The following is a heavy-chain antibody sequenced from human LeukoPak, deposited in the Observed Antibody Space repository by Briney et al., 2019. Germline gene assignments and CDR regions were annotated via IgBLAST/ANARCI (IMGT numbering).Heavy chain of an antibody. CDR3: AKDEIFGGYYY. CDR1: GFTFSSYW. V-gene: IGHV3-7*03. D-gene: IGHD3-3*01. Sequence: GGSLRLSCAASGFTFSSYWMNWARQAPGKGLEWVASINHNGNVNYYVDSVKGRFTISRDNAKNSLYLQMNSLRAEDTAVYYCAKDEIFGGYYYWGQGTLVAVSS. CDR2: INHNGNVN. J-gene: IGHJ4*02.